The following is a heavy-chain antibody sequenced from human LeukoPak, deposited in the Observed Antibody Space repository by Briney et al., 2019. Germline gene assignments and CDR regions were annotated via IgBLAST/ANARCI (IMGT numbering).Heavy chain of an antibody. CDR2: ISGSGGST. CDR3: AKDLRGIAVAGTLIDY. V-gene: IGHV3-23*01. Sequence: GGSLRLSCAASGFTFSSYAMSWVRQAPGKGLEWVSAISGSGGSTYYADSVKGRFTLSRDNSKNTLYLQMNSLRAEDTAVYYCAKDLRGIAVAGTLIDYWGQGTLVTVSS. J-gene: IGHJ4*02. CDR1: GFTFSSYA. D-gene: IGHD6-19*01.